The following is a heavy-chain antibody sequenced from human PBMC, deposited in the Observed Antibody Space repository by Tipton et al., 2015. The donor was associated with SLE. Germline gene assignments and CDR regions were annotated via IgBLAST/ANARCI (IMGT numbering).Heavy chain of an antibody. J-gene: IGHJ4*02. CDR3: ARDRVGGGGHFDY. CDR1: GFSISSGSY. D-gene: IGHD2-15*01. V-gene: IGHV4-38-2*02. CDR2: IYHTGTT. Sequence: TLSLTCAVSGFSISSGSYWAWIRQPPGKGLEWIGTIYHTGTTYYKPSLTSRVTISVDTSKNQFSLKLSSVTAADTAVYYCARDRVGGGGHFDYWGQGTLVTVSS.